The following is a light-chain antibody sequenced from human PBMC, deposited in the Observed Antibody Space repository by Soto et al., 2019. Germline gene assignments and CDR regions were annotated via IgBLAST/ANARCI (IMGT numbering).Light chain of an antibody. Sequence: EIGMTQSPATLSVTPRDRATLSCRASQSVSSTYLAWYQQQPGQAPRLLIYGASNRAAGIPDRFSASGSGTDFTLTISRLEPEDFAVYYCQQYSRSLYTLGQG. J-gene: IGKJ2*01. CDR3: QQYSRSLYT. V-gene: IGKV3-20*01. CDR2: GAS. CDR1: QSVSSTY.